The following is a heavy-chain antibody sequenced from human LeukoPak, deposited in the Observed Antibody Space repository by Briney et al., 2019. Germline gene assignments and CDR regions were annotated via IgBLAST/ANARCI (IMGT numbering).Heavy chain of an antibody. Sequence: SETLSLTCTVSGAFISSSSYYLVWIRQPPGKGLEWFGSIYYSGSTYYNPSLKSRVTISVDTSKNQFSLKRSSVTAADTAVYYCARSFRGAKGWFFDYWGQGTLVTVSS. CDR1: GAFISSSSYY. J-gene: IGHJ4*02. D-gene: IGHD1-26*01. CDR3: ARSFRGAKGWFFDY. CDR2: IYYSGST. V-gene: IGHV4-39*01.